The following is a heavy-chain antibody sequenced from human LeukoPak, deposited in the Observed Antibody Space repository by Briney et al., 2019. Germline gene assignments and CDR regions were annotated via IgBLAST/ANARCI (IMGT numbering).Heavy chain of an antibody. Sequence: ASVKDSCKASRYTFTGYYIHWVRQAPGQGLECLGQINLNSGVTNYAQKFQGRVTMTRDKAISTAYMQLSSLRSGDTAVYYCAREVGYSSSYYGRFDPWGQGTLVTVSS. CDR2: INLNSGVT. CDR1: RYTFTGYY. V-gene: IGHV1-2*06. CDR3: AREVGYSSSYYGRFDP. D-gene: IGHD6-13*01. J-gene: IGHJ5*02.